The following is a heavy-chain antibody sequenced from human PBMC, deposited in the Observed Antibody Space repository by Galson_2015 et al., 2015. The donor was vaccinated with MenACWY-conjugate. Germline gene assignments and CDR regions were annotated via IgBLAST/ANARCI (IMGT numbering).Heavy chain of an antibody. D-gene: IGHD7-27*01. CDR2: IYHSGST. CDR3: ARLTGGYNWFDP. Sequence: ETLSLTCAVSGGSISSSNWWSWVRPPPGKGLEWIGEIYHSGSTNYNPSLKSRVTISVDKSKNQFSLKLSSVTAADTAVYYCARLTGGYNWFDPWGQGTLVTVSS. CDR1: GGSISSSNW. V-gene: IGHV4-4*02. J-gene: IGHJ5*02.